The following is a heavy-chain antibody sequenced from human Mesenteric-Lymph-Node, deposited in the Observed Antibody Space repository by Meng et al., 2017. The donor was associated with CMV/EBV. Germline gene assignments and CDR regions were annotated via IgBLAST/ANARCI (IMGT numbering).Heavy chain of an antibody. CDR2: INQDGSGR. CDR1: GFTFSSYW. V-gene: IGHV3-7*01. D-gene: IGHD3-10*01. J-gene: IGHJ4*02. Sequence: GESLKISCAVSGFTFSSYWMTWVRQAPGKGLEWVANINQDGSGRFYVDSVKGRFTISRDNAKNSLYLQMNSLRAEDTAVYYCVVRDYHSDYWGQGRLVTVSS. CDR3: VVRDYHSDY.